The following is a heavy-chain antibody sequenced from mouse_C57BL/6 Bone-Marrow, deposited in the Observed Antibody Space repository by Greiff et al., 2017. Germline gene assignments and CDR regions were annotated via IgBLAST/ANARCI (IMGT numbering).Heavy chain of an antibody. CDR2: ISNGGGST. V-gene: IGHV5-12*01. J-gene: IGHJ1*03. D-gene: IGHD2-2*01. CDR3: ARHYYGYAWYFDV. Sequence: EVQLVESGGCLVQPGGSLKLSCAASGFTFSDYYMYWVRQTPEKRLEWVAYISNGGGSTYYPDTVKGRFTISRDNAKNTLYLQMSRLKSEDTAMYHCARHYYGYAWYFDVWGTGTTVTVSS. CDR1: GFTFSDYY.